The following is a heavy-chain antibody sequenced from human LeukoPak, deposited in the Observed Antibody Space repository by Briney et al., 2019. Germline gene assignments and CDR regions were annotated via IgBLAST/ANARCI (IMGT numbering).Heavy chain of an antibody. CDR2: ISSSGSTI. CDR1: GFTFSDYY. D-gene: IGHD3-3*01. Sequence: GGSLRLSCAASGFTFSDYYMSWIRQAPGKGLEWVSYISSSGSTIYYADSVKGRFTISRDNAKNSLYLQMNSLRAEDTAVYYCTTGPIRIFGVVMDYWGQGTLVTVSS. CDR3: TTGPIRIFGVVMDY. V-gene: IGHV3-11*04. J-gene: IGHJ4*02.